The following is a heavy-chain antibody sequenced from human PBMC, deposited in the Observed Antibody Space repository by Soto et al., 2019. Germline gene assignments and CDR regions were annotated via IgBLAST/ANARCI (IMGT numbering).Heavy chain of an antibody. V-gene: IGHV1-3*01. J-gene: IGHJ6*02. CDR2: INAGNGNT. Sequence: GASVKVSCKASGYTFTSYAMHWVRQAPGQRLEWMGWINAGNGNTNYSQKFQGRVTITTDTSTSTAYMELSSLRSDDTAVYYCARDRGPLPDYYGSGSYNYYYGMDVWGQGTTVTVSS. D-gene: IGHD3-10*01. CDR1: GYTFTSYA. CDR3: ARDRGPLPDYYGSGSYNYYYGMDV.